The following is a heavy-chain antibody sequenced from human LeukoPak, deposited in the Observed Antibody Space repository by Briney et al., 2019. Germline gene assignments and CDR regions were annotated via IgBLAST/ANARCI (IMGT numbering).Heavy chain of an antibody. D-gene: IGHD2-21*02. CDR3: AGDNRDAFDI. CDR2: IYYSGSGST. CDR1: GDSITSYY. V-gene: IGHV4-59*01. Sequence: SETLSLTCTVSGDSITSYYWNWIWHPPGKGLEWIGYIYYSGSGSTKYNPSLKSRVTISVDTSKNQVSLRLNSVTAADTAVYYCAGDNRDAFDIWGQGTMVTVSS. J-gene: IGHJ3*02.